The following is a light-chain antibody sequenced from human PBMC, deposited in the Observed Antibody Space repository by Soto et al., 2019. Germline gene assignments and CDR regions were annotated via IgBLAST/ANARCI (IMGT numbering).Light chain of an antibody. CDR2: SNN. CDR3: AAWDDSLNYV. J-gene: IGLJ1*01. V-gene: IGLV1-44*01. CDR1: SSNIGSNT. Sequence: QSVLTQPPSASGTPGQRVTISCSGSSSNIGSNTVNWYQQLPGTAPKLLISSNNQRPSGVPDRFSGSKSGTSASLAISGLQSEDEADYYCAAWDDSLNYVFGTGTKLTVL.